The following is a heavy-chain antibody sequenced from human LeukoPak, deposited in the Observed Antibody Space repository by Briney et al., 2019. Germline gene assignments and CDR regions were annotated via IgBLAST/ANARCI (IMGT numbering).Heavy chain of an antibody. CDR3: ARQLRRYSGYDSNYYYYMDV. J-gene: IGHJ6*03. Sequence: SETLSLTCTVSGGSISSYYWSWIRQPPGKGLEWIGYIYYSGSTNYNPSLKSRVTISVDTSKNQFSLKLSSVTAADTAVYYCARQLRRYSGYDSNYYYYMDVWGKGTTVTISS. D-gene: IGHD5-12*01. V-gene: IGHV4-59*08. CDR2: IYYSGST. CDR1: GGSISSYY.